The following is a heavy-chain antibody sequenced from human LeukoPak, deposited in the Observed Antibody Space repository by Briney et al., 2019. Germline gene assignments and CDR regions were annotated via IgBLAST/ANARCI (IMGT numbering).Heavy chain of an antibody. CDR2: ISAYNGNT. CDR3: ARNPGLITYYYYYYYGMDV. D-gene: IGHD3-22*01. V-gene: IGHV1-18*01. Sequence: ASVKVSCKASGYTFTSYGISWVRQAPGQGLEWMGWISAYNGNTNYAQKLQGRVTMTRNTSISTAYMELSSLRSEDTAVYYCARNPGLITYYYYYYYGMDVWGQGTTVTVSS. CDR1: GYTFTSYG. J-gene: IGHJ6*02.